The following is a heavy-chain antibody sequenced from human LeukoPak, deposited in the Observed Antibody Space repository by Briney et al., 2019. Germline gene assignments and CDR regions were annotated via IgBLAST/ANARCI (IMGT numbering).Heavy chain of an antibody. V-gene: IGHV1-69*04. J-gene: IGHJ4*02. CDR1: GGTFSSYA. Sequence: GSSVKVSCKASGGTFSSYAISWVRQAPGQGLEWMGRIIPILGIANYAQKFQGRVTITAAKSTSTAYMELSSLRSEDTAVYYCAREFSRFGESKLADYWGQGTLVTVSS. D-gene: IGHD3-10*02. CDR3: AREFSRFGESKLADY. CDR2: IIPILGIA.